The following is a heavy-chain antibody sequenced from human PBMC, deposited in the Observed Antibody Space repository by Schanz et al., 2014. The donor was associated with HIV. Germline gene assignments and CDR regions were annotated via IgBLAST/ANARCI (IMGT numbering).Heavy chain of an antibody. J-gene: IGHJ4*02. CDR3: ARSRGGLDNYFDPLFEY. Sequence: EAQLVESGGGLKEPGGSLRLSCAASGFSDTFPGLTFPTAWMTWVRQPPGKGLEWVANIKEDGSEKYYVDSVKGRFFISRDNTLNSLYLQLTSLRVEDTAMYYCARSRGGLDNYFDPLFEYWGQGTLVTVSS. D-gene: IGHD3-10*01. V-gene: IGHV3-7*01. CDR2: IKEDGSEK. CDR1: GFSDTFPGLTFPTAW.